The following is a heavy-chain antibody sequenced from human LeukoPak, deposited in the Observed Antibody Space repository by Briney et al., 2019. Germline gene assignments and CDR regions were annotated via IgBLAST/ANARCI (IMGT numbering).Heavy chain of an antibody. CDR2: MNPNSGNT. Sequence: EASVKVSCKASGYTFTNYDINWVRQATGQGLEWMGWMNPNSGNTGYAQKFQGRVTMTRNTSISTAYMELSSLRSEDTAVYYCARGRGVTNILYYYYYGMDVWGQGTTVTVSS. CDR3: ARGRGVTNILYYYYYGMDV. J-gene: IGHJ6*02. V-gene: IGHV1-8*01. CDR1: GYTFTNYD. D-gene: IGHD3-10*01.